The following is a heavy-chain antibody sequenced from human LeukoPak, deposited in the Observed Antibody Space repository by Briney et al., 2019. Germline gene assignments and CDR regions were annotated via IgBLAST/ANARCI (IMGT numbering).Heavy chain of an antibody. Sequence: GGSLRLSCAASGFTFSSYSMNWVRQAPGKGLEWVSYISASSDTIYYADSVKGRFTISRDNAKNSLYLQMNSLRAEDTAVYYCARGDCSGGSCYLSLTAIDYWGQGTLVTVSS. CDR3: ARGDCSGGSCYLSLTAIDY. CDR1: GFTFSSYS. CDR2: ISASSDTI. V-gene: IGHV3-48*01. J-gene: IGHJ4*02. D-gene: IGHD2-15*01.